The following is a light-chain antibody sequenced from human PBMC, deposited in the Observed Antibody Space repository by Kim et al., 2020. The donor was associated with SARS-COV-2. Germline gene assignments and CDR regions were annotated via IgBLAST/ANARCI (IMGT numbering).Light chain of an antibody. CDR2: DAT. CDR3: QQSNDWPPLT. V-gene: IGKV3-15*01. CDR1: QTINSR. J-gene: IGKJ1*01. Sequence: APGEIAAPSCRASQTINSRLVWYQQKPGQAPRLLIYDATTRATGVPARFIGSRSETDFALTISSLQSEDFAVYYCQQSNDWPPLTFGQGTKVDIK.